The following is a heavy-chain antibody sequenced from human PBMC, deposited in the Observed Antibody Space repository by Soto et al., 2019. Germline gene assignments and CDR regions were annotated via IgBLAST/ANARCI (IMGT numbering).Heavy chain of an antibody. V-gene: IGHV4-59*01. J-gene: IGHJ4*02. CDR1: GGSISNYY. D-gene: IGHD5-18*01. CDR2: IYSSGST. CDR3: ARDHPHSYGVYYFDY. Sequence: SESLSLTCTVSGGSISNYYWNWIRQSPGKGLEWIGYIYSSGSTHYNPSLQNRVTISIDTSKNQVSLKVNSVTAADTAVYYCARDHPHSYGVYYFDYWRQGTPVTVS.